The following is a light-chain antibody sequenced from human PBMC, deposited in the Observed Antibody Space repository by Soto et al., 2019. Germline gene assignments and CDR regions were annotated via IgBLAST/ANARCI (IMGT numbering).Light chain of an antibody. CDR1: SSDVGGYNY. J-gene: IGLJ1*01. CDR2: EVS. Sequence: QSALTQPASVSGSPGQSITISCTGTSSDVGGYNYVSWYQQRPGKAPKLMIYEVSNRPSGVSNRFSGSKSGNTASLTISGLQAEDEADYYCSSYTSSSTLYVFDTGKKVTVL. V-gene: IGLV2-14*01. CDR3: SSYTSSSTLYV.